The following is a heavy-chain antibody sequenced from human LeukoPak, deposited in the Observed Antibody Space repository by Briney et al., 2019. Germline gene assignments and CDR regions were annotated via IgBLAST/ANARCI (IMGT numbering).Heavy chain of an antibody. CDR1: GITFSSYW. D-gene: IGHD3-16*01. V-gene: IGHV3-7*01. J-gene: IGHJ4*02. Sequence: GGSLRLSCAASGITFSSYWMTWVRQAPGKGLEWVANIKHNGDELNYVDSVEDRFTISRDNAKNSLYLHMTSLRAEDTAVYYCARELRTFDSWGQGTLVTVSS. CDR3: ARELRTFDS. CDR2: IKHNGDEL.